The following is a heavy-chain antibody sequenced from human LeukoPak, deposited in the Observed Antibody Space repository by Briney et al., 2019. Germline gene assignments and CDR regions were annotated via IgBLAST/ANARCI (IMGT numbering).Heavy chain of an antibody. CDR3: ARQAVALSGDYYYYMDV. V-gene: IGHV4-4*09. CDR2: IYTSGST. CDR1: GGSISSYY. J-gene: IGHJ6*03. D-gene: IGHD6-19*01. Sequence: SETLSLTCTVSGGSISSYYWSWIRQPPGKGLEWIGYIYTSGSTNYNPSLKSRVTISVDTSKNQFSLKLSSVTAADTAVYYCARQAVALSGDYYYYMDVWGKGTTVTVSS.